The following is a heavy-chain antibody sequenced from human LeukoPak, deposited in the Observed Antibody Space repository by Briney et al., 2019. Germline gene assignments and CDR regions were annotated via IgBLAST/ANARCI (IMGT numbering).Heavy chain of an antibody. CDR2: IIPILGIA. J-gene: IGHJ4*02. D-gene: IGHD5-18*01. V-gene: IGHV1-69*10. CDR3: ARDSIKRGYSYADY. Sequence: SVRVSCKASGGTFSSYAISWVRQAPGQGLEWMGRIIPILGIANYAQKSQGRVTITADKSTSTAYMELSSLRSEDTAVYYCARDSIKRGYSYADYWGQGTLVTVSS. CDR1: GGTFSSYA.